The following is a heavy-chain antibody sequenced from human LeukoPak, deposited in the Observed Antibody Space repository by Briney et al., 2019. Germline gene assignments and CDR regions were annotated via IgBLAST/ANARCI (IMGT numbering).Heavy chain of an antibody. CDR3: ASSLEAPNYYYYMDV. Sequence: KPGESPKISCKGSGYSFTGYWIAWVRQMPGKGLEWMGIIYPGDSDTRYSPSFQGQVTISADKSISTAYLQWSSLKASDTAMYYCASSLEAPNYYYYMDVWGKGTTVTVSS. CDR1: GYSFTGYW. CDR2: IYPGDSDT. V-gene: IGHV5-51*03. J-gene: IGHJ6*03.